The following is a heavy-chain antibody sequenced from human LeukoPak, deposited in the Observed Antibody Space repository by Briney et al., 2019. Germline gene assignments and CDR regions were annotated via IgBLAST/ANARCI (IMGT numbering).Heavy chain of an antibody. CDR3: ASYSSSLEYFHP. D-gene: IGHD6-13*01. Sequence: SETLTLTCTVSGGSIRGYYWSWIRQPPGKGLEWIAYINYSGSTNYNPSLKSRVAISVDTSKNQFSLKLSSVTAADTAVYYCASYSSSLEYFHPWGQGTLVTVSS. CDR2: INYSGST. CDR1: GGSIRGYY. J-gene: IGHJ1*01. V-gene: IGHV4-59*01.